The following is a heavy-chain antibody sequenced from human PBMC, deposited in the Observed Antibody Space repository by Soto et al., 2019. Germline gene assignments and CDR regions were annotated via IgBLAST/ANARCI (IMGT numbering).Heavy chain of an antibody. J-gene: IGHJ6*02. D-gene: IGHD3-9*01. CDR3: ARDILTGYYEGTYYYYGMDV. CDR1: GFTFSSFW. CDR2: IKQDGSEK. Sequence: VGSLRLSCGASGFTFSSFWMSWVRQAPGKGLEWVANIKQDGSEKYYVDSVEGRFTISRDNAKNSLYLQMNSLRAEDTAVYYCARDILTGYYEGTYYYYGMDVWGQGTTVTVSS. V-gene: IGHV3-7*01.